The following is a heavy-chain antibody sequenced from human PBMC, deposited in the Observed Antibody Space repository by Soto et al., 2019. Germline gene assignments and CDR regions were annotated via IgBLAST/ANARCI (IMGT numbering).Heavy chain of an antibody. V-gene: IGHV4-61*08. CDR2: IYYSGST. CDR3: AREVVATNFDP. Sequence: PSETLSLTCFVSGGSISSGDYYWTWIRQPPGKGLEWIGYIYYSGSTNYNPSLKSRVTISVDTSKNQFSLKLSSVTAADTAVYYCAREVVATNFDPWGQGTLVTVSS. J-gene: IGHJ5*02. CDR1: GGSISSGDYY. D-gene: IGHD3-22*01.